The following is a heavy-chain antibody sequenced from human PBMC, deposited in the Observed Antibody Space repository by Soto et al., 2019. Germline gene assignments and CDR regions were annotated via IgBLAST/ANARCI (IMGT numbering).Heavy chain of an antibody. CDR2: VNPNTGDT. V-gene: IGHV1-8*01. D-gene: IGHD6-19*01. CDR1: GYSFTSYD. J-gene: IGHJ4*02. Sequence: QVQLVQSGTEVKTSGASVKVSCKASGYSFTSYDINWLRQATGQGPEWMGWVNPNTGDTGLAQRFQARVTLSSDTSINTAYVEVSSLRPDDTAIYFCARAPRPAAIAVLDHGGQGTLVAVSS. CDR3: ARAPRPAAIAVLDH.